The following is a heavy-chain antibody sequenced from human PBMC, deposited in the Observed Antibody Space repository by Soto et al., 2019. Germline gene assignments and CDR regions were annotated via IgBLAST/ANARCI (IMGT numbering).Heavy chain of an antibody. CDR2: ISYDGSNK. CDR3: AKDGRSWNFYYYMDV. Sequence: PGVSMRVSCAASGCNIISYAMSWVRQTTGKGLEWVAVISYDGSNKYYADSVKGRFTISRDNYKNTLYLQMNSLRAEDTAVYYCAKDGRSWNFYYYMDVWGKGTTVTVSS. CDR1: GCNIISYA. D-gene: IGHD6-13*01. V-gene: IGHV3-30*18. J-gene: IGHJ6*03.